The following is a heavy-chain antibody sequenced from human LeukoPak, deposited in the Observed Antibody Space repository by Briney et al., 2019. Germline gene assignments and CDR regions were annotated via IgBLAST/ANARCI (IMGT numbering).Heavy chain of an antibody. V-gene: IGHV3-74*01. Sequence: GGSLRLSCAASGFTFSNYWMHWVRQAPGKGLVWVSRINTGGRSTYYADSVKGRFTISRDNAKNTLYLQMNSLRAEDTALYYCAKEEGYWFDPWGQGTLVTVSS. CDR3: AKEEGYWFDP. CDR2: INTGGRST. J-gene: IGHJ5*02. CDR1: GFTFSNYW.